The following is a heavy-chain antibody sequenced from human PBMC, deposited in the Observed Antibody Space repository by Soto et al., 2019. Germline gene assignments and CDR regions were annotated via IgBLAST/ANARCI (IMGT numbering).Heavy chain of an antibody. D-gene: IGHD3-10*01. CDR1: GFTFSSYA. Sequence: EVQLLESGGGLVQPGGSLRLSCAASGFTFSSYAMSWVRQAPVKGLEWVSAISGSGGSTYYADSVKGRFTIYRDNSKNTLYLQMNSLRAEDTAVYYCAKDREVLLWFGELSPEYYFDYWGQGTLVNVSS. CDR2: ISGSGGST. J-gene: IGHJ4*02. V-gene: IGHV3-23*01. CDR3: AKDREVLLWFGELSPEYYFDY.